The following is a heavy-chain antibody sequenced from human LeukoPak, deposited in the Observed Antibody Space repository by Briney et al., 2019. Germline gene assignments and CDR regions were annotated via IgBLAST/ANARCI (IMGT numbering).Heavy chain of an antibody. CDR3: ARTPYYCDSSGYPFDY. J-gene: IGHJ4*02. V-gene: IGHV1-2*02. CDR1: GYTFTGYY. CDR2: INPNSGGT. Sequence: GASVKVSCKASGYTFTGYYMHWVRQAPGQGLEWMGWINPNSGGTNYAQKFQGRVTMTRDTSISTAYMELSRLRSDDTAVYYCARTPYYCDSSGYPFDYWGQGTLVTVSS. D-gene: IGHD3-22*01.